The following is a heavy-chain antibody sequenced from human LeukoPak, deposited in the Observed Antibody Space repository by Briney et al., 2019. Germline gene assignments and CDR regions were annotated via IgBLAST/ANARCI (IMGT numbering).Heavy chain of an antibody. V-gene: IGHV3-23*01. D-gene: IGHD1-26*01. CDR3: AKVRGFGLVPNDY. CDR1: GFTFSNYA. Sequence: GGSLRLSCAASGFTFSNYAMSWVRQAPGKGLEWVSSISGGAANTWYADSVEGRFTISRDNSKDTLFLQMNSLRAEDTAAYYCAKVRGFGLVPNDYWGQGALVIVSS. CDR2: ISGGAANT. J-gene: IGHJ4*02.